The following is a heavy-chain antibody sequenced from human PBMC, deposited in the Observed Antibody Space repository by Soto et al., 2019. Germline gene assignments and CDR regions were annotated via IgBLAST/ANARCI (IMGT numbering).Heavy chain of an antibody. D-gene: IGHD3-3*01. Sequence: QVQLVQSGAEVKKPGASVKVSCKASGYTLTNYAMHWVRQAPGQRLEWMGWINAGNGNTKYSQKFQGRVTITRDTSATTVYMELSSLRSDDTAVYYCARDGARITIFRVVYYFDHWGQGTLVTVAS. CDR3: ARDGARITIFRVVYYFDH. CDR1: GYTLTNYA. V-gene: IGHV1-3*01. J-gene: IGHJ4*02. CDR2: INAGNGNT.